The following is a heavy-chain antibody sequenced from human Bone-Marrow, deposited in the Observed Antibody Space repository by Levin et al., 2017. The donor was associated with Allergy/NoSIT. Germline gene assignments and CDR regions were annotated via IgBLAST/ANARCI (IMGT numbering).Heavy chain of an antibody. CDR2: ISYNGEKK. J-gene: IGHJ4*02. V-gene: IGHV3-30*04. CDR1: GFTFSISA. CDR3: ARSHSSMTDFDS. D-gene: IGHD6-19*01. Sequence: GGSLRLSCAASGFTFSISAMHWVRQAPGKGLEWVAVISYNGEKKYYADALKGRFTISRDNSKNTLYLEVHSLKTEDTGIYYCARSHSSMTDFDSWGQGTLITVSS.